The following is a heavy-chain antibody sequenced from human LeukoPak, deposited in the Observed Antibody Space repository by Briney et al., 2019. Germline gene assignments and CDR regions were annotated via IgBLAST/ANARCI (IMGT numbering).Heavy chain of an antibody. Sequence: GGSLRLSCVASGFIVSSNHMSWVRQAPGKGLEWVSFINSGGTTYYADSVKGRFTISRDISKNILYLQMNSLRAEDTAVYYCAKDSVAGSLYYFDYWGQGTLVTVSS. D-gene: IGHD6-19*01. CDR3: AKDSVAGSLYYFDY. V-gene: IGHV3-66*01. J-gene: IGHJ4*02. CDR1: GFIVSSNH. CDR2: INSGGTT.